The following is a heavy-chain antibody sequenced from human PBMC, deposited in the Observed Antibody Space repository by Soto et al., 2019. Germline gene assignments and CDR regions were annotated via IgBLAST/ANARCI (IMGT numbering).Heavy chain of an antibody. D-gene: IGHD4-17*01. CDR3: AKGHDYGDYEGGFDP. CDR1: GFTVSSNY. Sequence: GGSLRLSCAASGFTVSSNYMSWVRQAPGKGPEWVSVIYSGGSTYYADSVKGRFTISRDNSKNTLYLQMNSLRAEDTAVYYCAKGHDYGDYEGGFDPWGQGTLVTVSS. J-gene: IGHJ5*02. V-gene: IGHV3-53*01. CDR2: IYSGGST.